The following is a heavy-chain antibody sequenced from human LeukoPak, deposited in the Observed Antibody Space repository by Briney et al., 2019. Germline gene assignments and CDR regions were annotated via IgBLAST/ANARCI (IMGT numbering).Heavy chain of an antibody. CDR1: GGSISSYY. D-gene: IGHD1-7*01. V-gene: IGHV4-59*01. J-gene: IGHJ3*02. Sequence: SETLSLTCTVSGGSISSYYWSWIRQPPAKGLEWIGYIYYSGSTNYNPSLKSRVTISVDTSKNQFSLKLSSVTAADTAVYYCARDRPYNWNYHAFDIWGQGTMVTVSS. CDR3: ARDRPYNWNYHAFDI. CDR2: IYYSGST.